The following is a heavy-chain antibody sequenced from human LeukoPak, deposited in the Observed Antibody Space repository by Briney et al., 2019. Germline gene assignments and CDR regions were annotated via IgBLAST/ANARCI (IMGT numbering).Heavy chain of an antibody. J-gene: IGHJ4*02. V-gene: IGHV1-8*01. D-gene: IGHD3-10*01. Sequence: ASVKVSCKASGYTFTSYDIIWVRQATGQGLEWMGWMNPNSGNTGYAQKFQGRVTMTRNTSISTAYMELSSLRSEDTAVYYCARGHGLLWFGESQFDYWGQGTLVTVSS. CDR3: ARGHGLLWFGESQFDY. CDR2: MNPNSGNT. CDR1: GYTFTSYD.